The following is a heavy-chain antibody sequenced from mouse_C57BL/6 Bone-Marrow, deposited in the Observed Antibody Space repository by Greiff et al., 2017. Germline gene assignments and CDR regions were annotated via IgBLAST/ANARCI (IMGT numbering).Heavy chain of an antibody. CDR3: ARWGHYDVGDYYAMDY. CDR1: GYTFTSYW. J-gene: IGHJ4*01. V-gene: IGHV1-72*01. CDR2: IDPNGGGT. Sequence: QVQLQQPGAELVKPGASVKLSCKASGYTFTSYWMPWVKQRPGRGLEWIGRIDPNGGGTKYNEKFKSKATLTVGKPSSTAYMQLSSLTSEDSAVYYCARWGHYDVGDYYAMDYRGQGTSVTVSS. D-gene: IGHD1-2*01.